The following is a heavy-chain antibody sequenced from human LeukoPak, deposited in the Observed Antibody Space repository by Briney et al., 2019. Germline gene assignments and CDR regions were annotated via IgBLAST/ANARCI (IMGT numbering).Heavy chain of an antibody. CDR2: IYYSGST. CDR3: ARHRSKYQLLLVWFDP. J-gene: IGHJ5*02. V-gene: IGHV4-39*01. D-gene: IGHD2-2*01. Sequence: SETLSLTCTVSGGSISSSSYYWGWIRQPPGKGLEWIGSIYYSGSTYYNPSLKTRVTISVDTSKSQFSLKLSSVTAADTAVYYCARHRSKYQLLLVWFDPWGQGTLVTVSS. CDR1: GGSISSSSYY.